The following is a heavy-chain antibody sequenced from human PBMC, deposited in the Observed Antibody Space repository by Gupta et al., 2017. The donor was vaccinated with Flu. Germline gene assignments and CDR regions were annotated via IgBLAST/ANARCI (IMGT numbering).Heavy chain of an antibody. CDR1: GGSTSISSYY. CDR3: ARAMYLDNVWGSYRYFDY. V-gene: IGHV4-39*01. J-gene: IGHJ4*02. Sequence: QLRPQASCPGLVTSSETRSLTCAVSGGSTSISSYYWGWIRPPPGKGLEWIGSIYYSGSTYYNPSLKSRVTISVDTKNQFSLKLTSVTAADTAVYYCARAMYLDNVWGSYRYFDYWGQGTLVTVSS. D-gene: IGHD3-16*02. CDR2: IYYSGST.